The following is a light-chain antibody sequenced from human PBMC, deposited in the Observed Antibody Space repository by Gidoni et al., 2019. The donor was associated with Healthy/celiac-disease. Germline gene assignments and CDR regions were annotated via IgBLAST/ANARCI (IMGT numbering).Light chain of an antibody. J-gene: IGKJ4*01. CDR2: AAS. Sequence: DIQLTQSPSFLSASVGDRVTITCWASQGISSYLAWYQQKPGKAPKLLIYAASTLQSGVPSRFCGSGSGTEFTLTISSLQPEDFATYYCQQLNSYPPTFXGXTKVEIK. CDR3: QQLNSYPPT. CDR1: QGISSY. V-gene: IGKV1-9*01.